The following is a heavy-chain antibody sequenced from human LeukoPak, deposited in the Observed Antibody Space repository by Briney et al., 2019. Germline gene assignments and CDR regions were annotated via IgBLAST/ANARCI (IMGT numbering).Heavy chain of an antibody. V-gene: IGHV4-38-2*01. Sequence: PSETLSLTCAAPGYSITSAYWWGWIRQTPGRGLEWIGSLHHSGSTSYNPSLKSRVTISVATSKNQISLRLSSVTAADTAVYYCARVGGDDSTGHYSVDYWGQGTLVTVSS. CDR2: LHHSGST. J-gene: IGHJ4*02. D-gene: IGHD3-22*01. CDR1: GYSITSAYW. CDR3: ARVGGDDSTGHYSVDY.